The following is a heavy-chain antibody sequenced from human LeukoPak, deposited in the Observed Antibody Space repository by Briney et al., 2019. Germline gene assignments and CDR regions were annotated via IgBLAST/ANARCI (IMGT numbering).Heavy chain of an antibody. CDR2: ISSSSTYI. V-gene: IGHV3-21*01. J-gene: IGHJ4*02. D-gene: IGHD5-18*01. CDR3: ARPLSPGEYSYGFDY. Sequence: GGSLRLSCAATGITFSSYSMNWVRQAPGKGLEGVSSISSSSTYIYYADSVKGRFTISRDNAKNSLYLQMNSLRAEDTAVYYCARPLSPGEYSYGFDYWGQGSLVTVSS. CDR1: GITFSSYS.